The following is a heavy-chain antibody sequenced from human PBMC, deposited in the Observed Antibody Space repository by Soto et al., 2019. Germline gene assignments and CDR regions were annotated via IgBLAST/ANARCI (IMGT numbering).Heavy chain of an antibody. Sequence: EVQLLESGGDLVQPGGSLTLSCAASGFTFSSYAMSWVRQTPGKGLEWIAAIDGLATSRFYSDSVKGRFTISRDSSKNTVYLQMNSLRAEDTAVYYCAKAHIVAAPPGMGGLGGLYDPWGQGTLVTVSS. CDR3: AKAHIVAAPPGMGGLGGLYDP. J-gene: IGHJ5*02. CDR2: IDGLATSR. D-gene: IGHD2-2*01. V-gene: IGHV3-23*01. CDR1: GFTFSSYA.